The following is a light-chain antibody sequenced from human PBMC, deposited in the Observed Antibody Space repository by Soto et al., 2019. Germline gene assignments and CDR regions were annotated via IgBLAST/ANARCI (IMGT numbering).Light chain of an antibody. Sequence: DIQMTQTPSSLSASVGDRVTITCQASQDINNCLNWYHQKPGKAPKLLIYDASNLETGVPSRFSGSGSGTNFTFTISSLQPEDTATYYCQQYDNLPLTFGPGTKVDIK. CDR1: QDINNC. V-gene: IGKV1-33*01. J-gene: IGKJ3*01. CDR2: DAS. CDR3: QQYDNLPLT.